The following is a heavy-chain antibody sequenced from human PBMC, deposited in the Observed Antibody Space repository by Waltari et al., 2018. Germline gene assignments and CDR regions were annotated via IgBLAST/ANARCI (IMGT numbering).Heavy chain of an antibody. CDR1: GYTFTDYY. CDR3: ATLPVLEGQPLVYFDY. D-gene: IGHD3-3*01. CDR2: FYPENGET. Sequence: EVQLVQSGAEVKKPGATVKISCKVSGYTFTDYYMHWVQQAPGKGLEWMGLFYPENGETKYAEKFQGRVTITADTATDTAYMALSSLISEDTAVYYCATLPVLEGQPLVYFDYWGQGTLVTVSS. V-gene: IGHV1-69-2*01. J-gene: IGHJ4*02.